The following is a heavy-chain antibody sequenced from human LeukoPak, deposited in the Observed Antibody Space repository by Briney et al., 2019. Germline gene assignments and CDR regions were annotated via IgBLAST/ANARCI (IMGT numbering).Heavy chain of an antibody. V-gene: IGHV4-4*07. D-gene: IGHD6-19*01. J-gene: IGHJ4*02. CDR1: GGSIGSYY. CDR2: IYTSGST. Sequence: SETLSLTCTVSGGSIGSYYWSWIRQSAGEGLEWIGRIYTSGSTNYNPSLKSRVTISVDTSKNQFSLKLSSVTAADTAVYYCARQPNSSGWYVSGYFDYWGQGTLVTVSS. CDR3: ARQPNSSGWYVSGYFDY.